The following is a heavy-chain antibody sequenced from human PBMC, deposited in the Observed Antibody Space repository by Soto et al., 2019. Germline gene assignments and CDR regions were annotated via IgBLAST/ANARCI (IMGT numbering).Heavy chain of an antibody. D-gene: IGHD2-2*01. CDR3: ARPIGYCSSTSCYEAFIWLY. CDR1: GYMFTSYG. Sequence: ASVKVSCKASGYMFTSYGISWVRQAPGQGLEWMGWISAYNGNTNYPQKFQGRVTMTTDTSTTTAYMELRSLRFDDTAVYYCARPIGYCSSTSCYEAFIWLYWGQGTLVTVSS. CDR2: ISAYNGNT. V-gene: IGHV1-18*01. J-gene: IGHJ4*02.